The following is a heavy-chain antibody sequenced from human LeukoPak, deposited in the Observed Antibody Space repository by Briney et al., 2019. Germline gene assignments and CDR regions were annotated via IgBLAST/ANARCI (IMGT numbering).Heavy chain of an antibody. CDR2: INTDGSST. D-gene: IGHD2-2*01. V-gene: IGHV3-74*01. Sequence: SGGSLRLSCAVSGFTFSTYWMHWVRQAPGKGLVWVSRINTDGSSTSYADSVKGRFTISRDNAKNTLYLQMNSLRAEDTAVYYCTRVGYCATTSCRTAFDIWGQGTMDTVSS. CDR3: TRVGYCATTSCRTAFDI. CDR1: GFTFSTYW. J-gene: IGHJ3*02.